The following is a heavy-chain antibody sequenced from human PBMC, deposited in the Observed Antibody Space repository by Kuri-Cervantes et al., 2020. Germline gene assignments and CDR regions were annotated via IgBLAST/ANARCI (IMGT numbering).Heavy chain of an antibody. Sequence: GESLKISCAASGFTFSSYWMSRVRQAPGKGLEWVAVISYDGSNKYYADSVKGRFTISRDNSKNTLYLQMNSLRAEDTAVYYCAIAWELPTFDYWGQGTLVTVSS. CDR3: AIAWELPTFDY. V-gene: IGHV3-30*03. CDR2: ISYDGSNK. D-gene: IGHD1-26*01. CDR1: GFTFSSYW. J-gene: IGHJ4*02.